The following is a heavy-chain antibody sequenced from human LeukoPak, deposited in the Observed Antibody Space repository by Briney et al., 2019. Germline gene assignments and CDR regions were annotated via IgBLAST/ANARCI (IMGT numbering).Heavy chain of an antibody. CDR1: GFTFSSYA. V-gene: IGHV3-30-3*01. CDR3: AGLTGSDY. CDR2: ISYDGRNK. J-gene: IGHJ4*02. D-gene: IGHD7-27*01. Sequence: PGGSLRLSCAASGFTFSSYAMHWVRQAPGKGLEWVAVISYDGRNKYYADSVKGRFTISRDNSENTLYLQMNSLRAEDTAVYYCAGLTGSDYWGQGTLVTVSS.